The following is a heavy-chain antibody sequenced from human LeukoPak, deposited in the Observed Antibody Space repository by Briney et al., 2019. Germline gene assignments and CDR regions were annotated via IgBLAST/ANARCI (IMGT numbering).Heavy chain of an antibody. J-gene: IGHJ4*02. CDR3: ARVYCSSTSCWGYFDY. CDR2: INPNSGGT. CDR1: GYTFTGYY. D-gene: IGHD2-2*01. V-gene: IGHV1-2*02. Sequence: ASVKVSCKASGYTFTGYYMHWVRQAPGQGLEWMGWINPNSGGTNYAQKFQGRVTMTRATSISTAYMELSRLRSDDTAVYYCARVYCSSTSCWGYFDYWGQGTLVTVSS.